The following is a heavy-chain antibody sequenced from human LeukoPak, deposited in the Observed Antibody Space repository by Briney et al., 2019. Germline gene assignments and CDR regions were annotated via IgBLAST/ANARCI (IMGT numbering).Heavy chain of an antibody. CDR1: GFTFSSYT. V-gene: IGHV3-23*01. J-gene: IGHJ4*02. CDR2: ITTSDGNT. CDR3: AKDGGLWVSAHWGDS. D-gene: IGHD7-27*01. Sequence: GGSLRLSCAASGFTFSSYTMSWVRQAPGKGLEWVSTITTSDGNTYYADSVKGRFTVSRDNSKNTLFLQMNSLRAEDTAVYYCAKDGGLWVSAHWGDSWGRGTLATVSS.